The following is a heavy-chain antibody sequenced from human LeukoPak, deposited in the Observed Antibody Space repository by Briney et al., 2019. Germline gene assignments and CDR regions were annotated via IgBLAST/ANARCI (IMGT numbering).Heavy chain of an antibody. V-gene: IGHV7-4-1*02. Sequence: ASVKVSCKASGYTFTSNYIHWVRQAPGQGLEWMGWINTNTGNPTYAQGFTGRFVFSLDTSVSTAYLQISSLKAEDTAVYYCARGPIVVVPAAFFAFDYWGQGTLVTVSS. D-gene: IGHD2-2*01. J-gene: IGHJ4*02. CDR1: GYTFTSNY. CDR2: INTNTGNP. CDR3: ARGPIVVVPAAFFAFDY.